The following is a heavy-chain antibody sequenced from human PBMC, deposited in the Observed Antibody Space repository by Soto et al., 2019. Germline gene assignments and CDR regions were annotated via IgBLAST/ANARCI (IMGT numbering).Heavy chain of an antibody. J-gene: IGHJ3*02. CDR1: GGSISSYY. Sequence: SETLSLTCTVSGGSISSYYWFWIRQPPGKGLEWIGYIFYSGTTDYNPSLKSRVTISVDTSKNEFSLNLSSVTAADTAVYYCARTPDIWGQGTMVTVS. V-gene: IGHV4-59*12. CDR3: ARTPDI. CDR2: IFYSGTT.